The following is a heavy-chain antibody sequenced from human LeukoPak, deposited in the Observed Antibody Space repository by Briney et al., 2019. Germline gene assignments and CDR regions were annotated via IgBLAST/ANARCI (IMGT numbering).Heavy chain of an antibody. V-gene: IGHV5-51*01. CDR1: GYSFTSYW. J-gene: IGHJ4*02. CDR3: ARHALAYQLLSPHHY. Sequence: GESLKISCKGSGYSFTSYWIGWVRQMPGKGLEWMGIIYPDDSDTRYSPSFQGQVTISADKPISTAYLQWSGLKASDTAMYYCARHALAYQLLSPHHYWGQGTLLTVSS. CDR2: IYPDDSDT. D-gene: IGHD2-2*01.